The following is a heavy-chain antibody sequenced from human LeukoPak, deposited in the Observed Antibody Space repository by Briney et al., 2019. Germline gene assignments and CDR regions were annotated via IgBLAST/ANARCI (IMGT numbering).Heavy chain of an antibody. J-gene: IGHJ6*03. V-gene: IGHV1-2*02. CDR1: GYTFTSYY. CDR2: INPNSGGT. Sequence: EASVKVSCKASGYTFTSYYMHWVRQAPGQGLEWMGWINPNSGGTNYAQKFQGRVTMTRDTSISTAYMELSRLRSDDTAVYYCARYGEGLYYYYMDVWGKGTTVTISS. CDR3: ARYGEGLYYYYMDV. D-gene: IGHD2-8*01.